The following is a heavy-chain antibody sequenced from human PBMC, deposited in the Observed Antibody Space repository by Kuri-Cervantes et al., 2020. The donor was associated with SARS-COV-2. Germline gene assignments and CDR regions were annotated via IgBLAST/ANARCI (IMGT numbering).Heavy chain of an antibody. CDR3: ARDGYHYASGNYRRRGYYYYYMDV. Sequence: GESLKISCAASGFTFNTYTMNWVRQAPGKGLEWISYITGDSSPIYYADSVKGRFTVSRDNAKNTLYLQMSSLRAGDTAVYYCARDGYHYASGNYRRRGYYYYYMDVWGKGTTVTVSS. D-gene: IGHD3-10*01. J-gene: IGHJ6*03. V-gene: IGHV3-48*01. CDR2: ITGDSSPI. CDR1: GFTFNTYT.